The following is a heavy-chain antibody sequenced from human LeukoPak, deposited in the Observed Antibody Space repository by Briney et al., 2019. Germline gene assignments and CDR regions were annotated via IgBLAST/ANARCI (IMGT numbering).Heavy chain of an antibody. CDR1: GGSISSNHYY. CDR2: IYTSGTT. J-gene: IGHJ5*02. CDR3: ARRYGSGPIPGRLDP. V-gene: IGHV4-61*09. Sequence: PSETLSLTCSVSGGSISSNHYYWNWIRQSAGKGLEWIGHIYTSGTTSYNPSLNSRVTISVDTSKNQFSLTLTSVTAADTAVYYCARRYGSGPIPGRLDPWGQGTLVTVSS. D-gene: IGHD6-19*01.